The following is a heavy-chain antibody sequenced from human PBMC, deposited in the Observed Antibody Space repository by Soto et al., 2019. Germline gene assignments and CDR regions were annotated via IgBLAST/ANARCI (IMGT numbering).Heavy chain of an antibody. Sequence: QVQLVQSGAEVKKPGASVKVSCKASRYTFISYDINWVRQATGQGLEWMGWMNPKSANTGYAQNFQGRVTMTRNTSISTAYMELSSLRSEDTAVYYCVRSPSWETTVTPYYFDHWGQGTLVTVSS. V-gene: IGHV1-8*01. J-gene: IGHJ4*02. CDR3: VRSPSWETTVTPYYFDH. CDR2: MNPKSANT. D-gene: IGHD4-4*01. CDR1: RYTFISYD.